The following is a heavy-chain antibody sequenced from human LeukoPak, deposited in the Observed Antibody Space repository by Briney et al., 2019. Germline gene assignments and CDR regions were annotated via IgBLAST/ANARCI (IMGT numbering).Heavy chain of an antibody. D-gene: IGHD3-3*01. Sequence: SETLSLTRAVYGGSFSGYYWSWIRQPPGKGLEWIGEINHSGSTNHNPSRKSRVTISVDTSRNQFSLKLSSVTAADTAVYYCARHSYDFWSGLGNWFDPWGQGTLVTVSS. V-gene: IGHV4-34*01. CDR2: INHSGST. J-gene: IGHJ5*02. CDR1: GGSFSGYY. CDR3: ARHSYDFWSGLGNWFDP.